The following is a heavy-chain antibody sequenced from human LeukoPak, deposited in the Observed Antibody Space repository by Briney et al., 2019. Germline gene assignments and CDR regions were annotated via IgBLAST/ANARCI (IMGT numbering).Heavy chain of an antibody. J-gene: IGHJ4*02. D-gene: IGHD6-19*01. Sequence: PSETLSLTCTVSGGSISSSGSYWGWIRQPPGKGLEWIGSTYYSGSTYYNPSLKSRVIISVDTSKNQFSLKLTSVTGADTAVYYCYGYSSGWVDDWGQGTLVTVSS. V-gene: IGHV4-39*01. CDR2: TYYSGST. CDR1: GGSISSSGSY. CDR3: YGYSSGWVDD.